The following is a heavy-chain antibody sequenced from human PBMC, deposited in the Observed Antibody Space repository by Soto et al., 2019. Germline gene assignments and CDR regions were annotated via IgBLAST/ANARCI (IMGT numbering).Heavy chain of an antibody. D-gene: IGHD3-22*01. Sequence: ASVKVSCKASGYTFTSYGISWVRQAPGQGLEWMGWISAYNGNTNYAQKLQGRVTMTTDTSTSTAYMELRSLRSDDTAVYYCARDRPYYYDSSGYYDYYYGMDVWGQGTTVTVSS. CDR1: GYTFTSYG. J-gene: IGHJ6*02. V-gene: IGHV1-18*01. CDR2: ISAYNGNT. CDR3: ARDRPYYYDSSGYYDYYYGMDV.